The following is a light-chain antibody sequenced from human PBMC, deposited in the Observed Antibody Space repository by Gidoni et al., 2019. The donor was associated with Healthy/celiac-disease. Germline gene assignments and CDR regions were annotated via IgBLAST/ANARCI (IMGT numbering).Light chain of an antibody. CDR3: QQYYGTPRT. CDR1: QSVLYSSNNKNY. J-gene: IGKJ4*01. Sequence: DIVMCQSPDSLSVSPGERATIYCKSSQSVLYSSNNKNYLASYQQKPGQPPQLVIYWPSTRASGVPDRFSGSVSGTDFTLNISSRRAEDGAVYYCQQYYGTPRTFGEGTKVEIK. V-gene: IGKV4-1*01. CDR2: WPS.